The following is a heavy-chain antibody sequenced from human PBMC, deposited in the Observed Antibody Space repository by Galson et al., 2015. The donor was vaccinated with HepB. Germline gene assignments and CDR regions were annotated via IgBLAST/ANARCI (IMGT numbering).Heavy chain of an antibody. CDR3: ARVAKLLLWFGVPGGDYGMDV. Sequence: SVKVSCKASGGTFSSYAISWVRQAPGQGLEWMGGIVPIFGTANYAQKFQGRVTITADKSTSTAYMELSSLRSEDTAVYYCARVAKLLLWFGVPGGDYGMDVWGQGTTVTVSS. D-gene: IGHD3-10*01. CDR1: GGTFSSYA. V-gene: IGHV1-69*06. J-gene: IGHJ6*02. CDR2: IVPIFGTA.